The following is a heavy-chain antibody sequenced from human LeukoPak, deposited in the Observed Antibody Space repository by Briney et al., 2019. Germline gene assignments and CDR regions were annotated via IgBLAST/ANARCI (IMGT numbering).Heavy chain of an antibody. CDR1: GFTFSDHY. CDR2: SKNKTNIYTT. CDR3: ARDSYGSGSYYPAY. Sequence: PGGSLRLSRAASGFTFSDHYMDSVRQAPGKGLEWVGRSKNKTNIYTTEYAASVKGRFTISRDDSKNYLYLQMNSLKTEDTAVYYCARDSYGSGSYYPAYWGQGTLVTVSS. V-gene: IGHV3-72*01. J-gene: IGHJ4*02. D-gene: IGHD3-10*01.